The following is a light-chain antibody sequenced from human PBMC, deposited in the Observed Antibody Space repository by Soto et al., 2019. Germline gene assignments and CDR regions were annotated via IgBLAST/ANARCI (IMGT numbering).Light chain of an antibody. J-gene: IGKJ1*01. V-gene: IGKV1-16*02. CDR3: QQYNSFPPT. CDR2: AAS. CDR1: QGINNY. Sequence: DIQMTQSPSSLSASVGDSVTITCRASQGINNYLAWYQQKPGKATMSLIYAASGLQPSAPSKFSGSGSWTDFTLAISRLQPEDFATSYCQQYNSFPPTFGQGTTV.